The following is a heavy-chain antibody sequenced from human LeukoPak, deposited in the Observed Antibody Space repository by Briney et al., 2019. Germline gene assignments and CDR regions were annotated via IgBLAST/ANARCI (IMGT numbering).Heavy chain of an antibody. CDR3: ARVETPVTTTPPFDH. Sequence: PSETLSLTCTVSGGSVGSSTYYWGWIRQPPGKGLEWIASIAYSGSTYNPSLKSRVTISVDTSKNQFSLKLSSVTAADTAVYYCARVETPVTTTPPFDHWGQGTLVTVSS. D-gene: IGHD4-17*01. J-gene: IGHJ4*02. V-gene: IGHV4-39*07. CDR1: GGSVGSSTYY. CDR2: IAYSGST.